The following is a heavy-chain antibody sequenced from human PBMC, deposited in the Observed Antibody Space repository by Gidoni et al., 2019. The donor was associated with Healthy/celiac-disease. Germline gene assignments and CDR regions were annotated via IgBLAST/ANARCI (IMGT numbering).Heavy chain of an antibody. D-gene: IGHD6-19*01. V-gene: IGHV3-30-3*01. CDR1: EFTCSSYA. CDR3: ARGGLAVAGLQYYFDY. CDR2: ISYDGSNK. J-gene: IGHJ4*02. Sequence: QVQLVEYGGGVVQPGRSLRLSCAAAEFTCSSYAMHWVRRAPGKGLEWVAVISYDGSNKYYADSVKCRFTISRDNSKNTLYLQMNSLRAEDTAVYYCARGGLAVAGLQYYFDYWGQGTLVTVSS.